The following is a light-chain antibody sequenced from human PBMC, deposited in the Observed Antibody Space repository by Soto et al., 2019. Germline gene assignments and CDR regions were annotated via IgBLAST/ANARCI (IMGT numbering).Light chain of an antibody. V-gene: IGKV1-16*01. Sequence: DIQMTQSPSSLSASVVDSVTITVQASQVIGTYLTWYQQKPGRAPKFLIYDASSLESGVPSRFSGSGSGTEFTLTISNLQPDDFATYYCQQYDNYPLTFGGGTKVDTK. J-gene: IGKJ4*01. CDR1: QVIGTY. CDR2: DAS. CDR3: QQYDNYPLT.